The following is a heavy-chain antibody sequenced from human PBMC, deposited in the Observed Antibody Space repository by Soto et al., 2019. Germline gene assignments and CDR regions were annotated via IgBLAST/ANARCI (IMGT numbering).Heavy chain of an antibody. CDR3: ARAGYCGGGSCTDYYYYYGMDV. CDR1: GDSVSSNSAA. J-gene: IGHJ6*02. CDR2: TYYRSKWYN. D-gene: IGHD2-15*01. Sequence: SQTLSLTCAISGDSVSSNSAAWNWIRQSPSRGLEWLGRTYYRSKWYNDYAVSVKSRITINPDPSKNQLSLRLNLVTPEDTAGYYCARAGYCGGGSCTDYYYYYGMDVWGQGTTVTVSS. V-gene: IGHV6-1*01.